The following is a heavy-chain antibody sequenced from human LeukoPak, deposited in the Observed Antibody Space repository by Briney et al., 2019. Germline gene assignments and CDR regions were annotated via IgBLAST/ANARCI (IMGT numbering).Heavy chain of an antibody. CDR2: ISSSGSTI. J-gene: IGHJ4*02. V-gene: IGHV3-48*03. CDR3: VKDPVASAVAGTNYFDY. Sequence: GGSLRLSCAASGFTFSSYEMNWVRQAPGKGLEWVSYISSSGSTIYYADSVKGRFTISRDNAKNTLYLQMNSLRAEDTAVYYCVKDPVASAVAGTNYFDYWGQGTLVTVSS. CDR1: GFTFSSYE. D-gene: IGHD6-19*01.